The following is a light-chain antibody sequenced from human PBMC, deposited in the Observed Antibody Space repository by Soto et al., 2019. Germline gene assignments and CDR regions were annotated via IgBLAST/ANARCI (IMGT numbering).Light chain of an antibody. V-gene: IGLV2-8*01. J-gene: IGLJ1*01. CDR2: EVN. CDR3: SSYAGSYNYV. CDR1: SSDVGGYNY. Sequence: LTQPPSASGFPGQSVTISCTGTSSDVGGYNYVSWYQHHPGKAPKLIIHEVNVRPSGVPNRFSGSKSGNTASLTVSGLQADDEADYYCSSYAGSYNYVFGTGTKVTVL.